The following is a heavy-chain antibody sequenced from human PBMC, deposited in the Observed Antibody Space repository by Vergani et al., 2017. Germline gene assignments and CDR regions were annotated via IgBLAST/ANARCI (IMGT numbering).Heavy chain of an antibody. D-gene: IGHD3-3*01. J-gene: IGHJ5*02. CDR3: AGDPFGSGYCPPGYNGFDP. CDR2: LIHIFGTA. V-gene: IGHV1-69*14. Sequence: QVQLVQSGAEVKKPGSSVRVSCKASGGTFSSYAISWVRQAPGQGLEWMGRLIHIFGTANYAQKFKGRVTITADKSTSTAYMELSSLRSEDTAVYYCAGDPFGSGYCPPGYNGFDPWGQGTLVTVSS. CDR1: GGTFSSYA.